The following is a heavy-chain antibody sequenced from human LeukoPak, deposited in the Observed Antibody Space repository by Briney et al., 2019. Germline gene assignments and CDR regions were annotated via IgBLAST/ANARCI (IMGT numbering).Heavy chain of an antibody. V-gene: IGHV4-4*07. Sequence: KPSETLSLTCTVSGGSISTFYWSRIRQPAGKGLEWIGRIYTTESTNYNPSLKSRVAISLGTSRSQISLRLRSVTAADTAVYYCARDRVGRWFDPWGQGTLVTVSS. D-gene: IGHD1-26*01. J-gene: IGHJ5*02. CDR2: IYTTEST. CDR3: ARDRVGRWFDP. CDR1: GGSISTFY.